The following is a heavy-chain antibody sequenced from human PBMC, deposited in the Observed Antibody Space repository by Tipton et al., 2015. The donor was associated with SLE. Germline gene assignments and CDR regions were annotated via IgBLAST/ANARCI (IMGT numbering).Heavy chain of an antibody. V-gene: IGHV4-61*02. CDR1: GGSISSGSYY. D-gene: IGHD7-27*01. CDR2: IYTSGST. Sequence: GLVKPSETLSLTCTVSGGSISSGSYYWSWIRQPAGKGLEWIGSIYTSGSTNYNPSLKSRVTISVDTSKNQFSLKLSSVTAADTAVYYCAARTGDVLYYYYMDVWSKGTTVTVSS. CDR3: AARTGDVLYYYYMDV. J-gene: IGHJ6*03.